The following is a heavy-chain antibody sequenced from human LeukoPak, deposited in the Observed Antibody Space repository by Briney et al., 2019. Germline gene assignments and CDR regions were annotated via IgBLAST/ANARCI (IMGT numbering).Heavy chain of an antibody. Sequence: QTGGSLRLSCAASGFTFSSYAMSWVRQAPGKGLEWVSAISGSGGSTYYADSVKGRFTTSRDNSKNTLYLQMNSLRAEDTAVYYCAKVPYSSGWYGYFQHWGQGTLVTVSS. D-gene: IGHD6-19*01. CDR2: ISGSGGST. CDR3: AKVPYSSGWYGYFQH. V-gene: IGHV3-23*01. J-gene: IGHJ1*01. CDR1: GFTFSSYA.